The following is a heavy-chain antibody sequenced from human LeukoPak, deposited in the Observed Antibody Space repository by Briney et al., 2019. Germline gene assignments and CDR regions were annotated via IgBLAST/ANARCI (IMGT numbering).Heavy chain of an antibody. V-gene: IGHV5-51*01. CDR1: GYSFTSYW. CDR2: IYPGDSDT. J-gene: IGHJ4*02. Sequence: GESLKISCKGSGYSFTSYWIGWVRQMPGKGLEWMGIIYPGDSDTRYSPSFQGQVTISADKSISTAYLQWSSLKASDTAMYYCARVEGSGSYYNFLGYWGQGTLVTVSS. CDR3: ARVEGSGSYYNFLGY. D-gene: IGHD3-10*01.